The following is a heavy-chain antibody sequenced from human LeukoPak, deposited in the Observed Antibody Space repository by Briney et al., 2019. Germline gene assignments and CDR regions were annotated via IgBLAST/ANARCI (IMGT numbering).Heavy chain of an antibody. CDR3: ARHSPSGWYFFDF. CDR1: SDSISTYD. CDR2: IFTSGRA. J-gene: IGHJ4*02. Sequence: SETLSLTCSVSSDSISTYDWSWIRQPAGKGLEWLGQIFTSGRATYNSSLKSRLTMSVDKSKNQVSLKLISVTAADTAIYYCARHSPSGWYFFDFWGRGTLGTVSS. V-gene: IGHV4-4*07. D-gene: IGHD6-19*01.